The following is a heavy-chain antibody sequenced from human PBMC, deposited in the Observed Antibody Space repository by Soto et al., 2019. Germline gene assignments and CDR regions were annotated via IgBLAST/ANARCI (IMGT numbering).Heavy chain of an antibody. CDR3: AKDTYYHDSSGFYVFDY. J-gene: IGHJ4*02. V-gene: IGHV3-30*18. Sequence: QPGGSLRLSCAASGSIFSSYGMHWVRQAPGKGLEWVAVTSYDGRNNNYADSVRGRFTISRDNSKNTLYLQMNSLRAEDTAVYYCAKDTYYHDSSGFYVFDYWGQGTPVTVSS. CDR1: GSIFSSYG. D-gene: IGHD3-22*01. CDR2: TSYDGRNN.